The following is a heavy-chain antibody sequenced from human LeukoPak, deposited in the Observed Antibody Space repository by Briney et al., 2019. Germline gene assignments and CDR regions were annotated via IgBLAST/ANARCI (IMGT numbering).Heavy chain of an antibody. D-gene: IGHD3-10*01. CDR1: RFTFSSYD. J-gene: IGHJ4*02. CDR3: ARSLTMVRGYDY. CDR2: IQYDGTVK. Sequence: GGSLRLSCAASRFTFSSYDMHWVRQAPGKGLEWVTFIQYDGTVKYYTDSVRGRFTISRDNSENTVYLQMNNLTSGDTAVYYCARSLTMVRGYDYWGQGTLVTVSS. V-gene: IGHV3-30*02.